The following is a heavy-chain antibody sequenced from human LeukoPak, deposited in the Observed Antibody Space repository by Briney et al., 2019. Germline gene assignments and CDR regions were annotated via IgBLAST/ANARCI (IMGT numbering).Heavy chain of an antibody. D-gene: IGHD4-17*01. CDR3: ARATPPIPTDLRLVPFYWFDP. CDR2: IIPIFGTA. J-gene: IGHJ5*02. CDR1: GGTFSSYA. V-gene: IGHV1-69*13. Sequence: GASVKVSCKASGGTFSSYAISWVRQAPGQGLEWMGGIIPIFGTANYAQKFQGRVTITADESTSTAYMELSSLRSEDTAVYYCARATPPIPTDLRLVPFYWFDPWGQGTLVTVSS.